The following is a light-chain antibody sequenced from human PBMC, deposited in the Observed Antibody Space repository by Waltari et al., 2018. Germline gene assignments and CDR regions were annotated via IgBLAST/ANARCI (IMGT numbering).Light chain of an antibody. CDR2: AAS. CDR3: QQYYNTPPWT. J-gene: IGKJ1*01. CDR1: QDIRFS. Sequence: DIQMTQSPSSLSASVGDRVTITCRASQDIRFSLVWYQQKPGKAPKLLLFAASRLESGVPSRFSGSGSGTEYTLTISSLQPEDLATYYCQQYYNTPPWTFGQGTKVEIK. V-gene: IGKV1-NL1*01.